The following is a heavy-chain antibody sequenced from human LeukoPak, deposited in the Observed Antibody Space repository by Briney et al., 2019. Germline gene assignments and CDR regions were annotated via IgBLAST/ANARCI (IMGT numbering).Heavy chain of an antibody. V-gene: IGHV3-7*01. J-gene: IGHJ4*02. Sequence: PGGSLRLSCAASGFTFSTYWMSWVRQAPGKGLEWVAKIKQDGSEKYYVDSVKGRFTISRDNDKNSLYLQVNSLRAEDTAVYYCARDRGYSYGTYYFDYWGQGTLVTVSS. CDR3: ARDRGYSYGTYYFDY. CDR1: GFTFSTYW. D-gene: IGHD5-18*01. CDR2: IKQDGSEK.